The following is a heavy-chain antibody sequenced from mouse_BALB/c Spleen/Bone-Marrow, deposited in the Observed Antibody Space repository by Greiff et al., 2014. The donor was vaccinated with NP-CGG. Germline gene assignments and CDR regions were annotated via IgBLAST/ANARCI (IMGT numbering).Heavy chain of an antibody. V-gene: IGHV3-1*02. Sequence: EVQLQQSGPDLVKPSQSLSLTCTVTGYSITSYYSWHWIQQFPGNKLEWMGYIHYSGVTVYNPSLKSRISITRDTSNNQFFLQLNSVTTEDTATYYCSRFAGTPYTMDYWGQGTSVTVSS. CDR2: IHYSGVT. CDR3: SRFAGTPYTMDY. CDR1: GYSITSYYS. D-gene: IGHD4-1*01. J-gene: IGHJ4*01.